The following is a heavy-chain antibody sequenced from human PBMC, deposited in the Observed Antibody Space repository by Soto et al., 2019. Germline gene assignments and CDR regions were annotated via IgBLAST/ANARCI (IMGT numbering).Heavy chain of an antibody. CDR3: ARNTPFFESSGSADY. V-gene: IGHV1-18*01. CDR2: ISVYSGNT. CDR1: GYNFVTYG. Sequence: ASVKVSCKTSGYNFVTYGITWVRQAPGQGLEWMGWISVYSGNTHYAQKFHDRVTLTTDTSTTTAYMDLRNLTSDDSAFYYCARNTPFFESSGSADYWGQGTLVTVSS. D-gene: IGHD3-22*01. J-gene: IGHJ4*02.